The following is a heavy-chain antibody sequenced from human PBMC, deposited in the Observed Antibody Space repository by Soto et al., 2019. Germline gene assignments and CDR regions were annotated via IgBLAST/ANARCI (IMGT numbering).Heavy chain of an antibody. CDR3: ASATYYYESSGYGNWFDP. Sequence: QLQLQESGPGLVKPSETLSLTCTVSGGSISSSSYYWGWIRQPPGKGLEWIGSIYYSGSTYYNPSLKSRVTISVDTFKNQCSLKLSSVTAADTAVYYCASATYYYESSGYGNWFDPWGQGTLVTVSS. CDR1: GGSISSSSYY. V-gene: IGHV4-39*01. J-gene: IGHJ5*02. CDR2: IYYSGST. D-gene: IGHD3-22*01.